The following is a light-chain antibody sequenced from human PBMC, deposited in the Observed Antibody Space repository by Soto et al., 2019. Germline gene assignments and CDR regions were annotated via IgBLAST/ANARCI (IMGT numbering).Light chain of an antibody. Sequence: DIVMTQSPATLSVSPGERATLSCRASQSVSSNLAWYQQKFGQAPRLLIYGASTRATGIPARFSGSGSGTEFTLTISSLQSEDFAVYYCHQYNNLPPLTFVGGTKVEIK. CDR2: GAS. CDR1: QSVSSN. CDR3: HQYNNLPPLT. V-gene: IGKV3-15*01. J-gene: IGKJ4*01.